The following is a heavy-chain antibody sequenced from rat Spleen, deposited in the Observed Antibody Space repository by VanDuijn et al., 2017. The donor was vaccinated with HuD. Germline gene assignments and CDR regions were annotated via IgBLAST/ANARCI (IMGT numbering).Heavy chain of an antibody. CDR3: TTGTF. CDR1: GFTFSNYG. J-gene: IGHJ2*01. CDR2: ITDSGGST. V-gene: IGHV5-27*01. Sequence: EVQLVESGGGLVQPGRSLKLSCVASGFTFSNYGMAWVRQAPTKGLEWVASITDSGGSTYYRDSVKGRFTISRDNAKRTLYLQMDSLRSEDTATYYCTTGTFWGQGVMVTVSS.